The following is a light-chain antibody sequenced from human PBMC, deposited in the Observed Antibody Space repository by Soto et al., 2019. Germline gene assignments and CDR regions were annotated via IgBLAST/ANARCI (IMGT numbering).Light chain of an antibody. CDR2: GAS. CDR3: QQYGSSPGT. Sequence: EIVLTPSPATLSLSPGGGATLSCRASQSVSSSYLAWYQQKPGQAPRLLIYGASSRATGIPDRFSGSGSGTDFTLTISRLEPEDFAVYYCQQYGSSPGTFGQGTKVDIK. CDR1: QSVSSSY. J-gene: IGKJ1*01. V-gene: IGKV3-20*01.